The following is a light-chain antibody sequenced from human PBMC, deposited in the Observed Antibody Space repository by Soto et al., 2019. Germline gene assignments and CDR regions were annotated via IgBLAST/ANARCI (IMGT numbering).Light chain of an antibody. CDR3: QQYGSSLGVT. CDR1: QSVSSSY. Sequence: EMVLKHSPGTLSLSPCERATLSSSAGQSVSSSYLAWYQQKPGQAPRLLIYGASSRATGIPDRFSGSGSGTDFTLTISRLEPEDFAVYYCQQYGSSLGVTFGGGSKVDIK. CDR2: GAS. V-gene: IGKV3-20*01. J-gene: IGKJ4*01.